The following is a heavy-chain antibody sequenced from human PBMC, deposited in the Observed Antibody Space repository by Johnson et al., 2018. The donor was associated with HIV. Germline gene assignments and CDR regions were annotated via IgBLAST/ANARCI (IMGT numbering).Heavy chain of an antibody. CDR2: IGTAGDT. CDR3: AKDQWEQTLNAFDI. J-gene: IGHJ3*02. D-gene: IGHD1-26*01. CDR1: GFTFSSYD. V-gene: IGHV3-13*01. Sequence: MLLVESGGGLVQPGGSLRLSCAASGFTFSSYDMHWVRQATGKGLEWVSAIGTAGDTYYPGSVKGRFPISRDNSKNTLFLQMNSLRAEDTAVYYCAKDQWEQTLNAFDIWGQGTMVTVSS.